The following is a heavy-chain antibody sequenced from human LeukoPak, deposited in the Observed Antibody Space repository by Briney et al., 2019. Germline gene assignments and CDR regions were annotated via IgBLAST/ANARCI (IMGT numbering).Heavy chain of an antibody. J-gene: IGHJ4*02. V-gene: IGHV3-53*01. CDR3: ARAQRAADFFEGFDS. D-gene: IGHD6-13*01. CDR1: GFTVSSNY. Sequence: GGSLRLSCAVSGFTVSSNYMNWVRQAPGKGLEWVSIFYSDGSTFYADSVRGRFTISRDNSKNTLFLQVNSLRAEDTAVYYCARAQRAADFFEGFDSWGQGTLVTVSS. CDR2: FYSDGST.